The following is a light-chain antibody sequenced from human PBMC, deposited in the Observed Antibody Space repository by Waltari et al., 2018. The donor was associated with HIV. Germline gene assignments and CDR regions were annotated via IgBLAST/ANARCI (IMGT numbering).Light chain of an antibody. Sequence: EIVLTQSPGTLSLSPGERATLSCRASQSVGINYLAWYQQKPGQAPRLLIYGASSSATGIPDRFSGSGSGTDFTLTISRLEPEDFAVYYCQQYGSSPLFTFGPGTKVDIK. CDR2: GAS. CDR3: QQYGSSPLFT. V-gene: IGKV3-20*01. J-gene: IGKJ3*01. CDR1: QSVGINY.